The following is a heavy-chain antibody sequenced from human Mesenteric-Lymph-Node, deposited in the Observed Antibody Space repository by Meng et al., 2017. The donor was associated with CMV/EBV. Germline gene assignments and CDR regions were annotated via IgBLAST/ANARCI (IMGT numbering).Heavy chain of an antibody. V-gene: IGHV1-2*02. CDR2: INPNSGGT. D-gene: IGHD3-3*01. CDR1: GYTFTGYY. CDR3: ARMALGAGLRFYYGMDV. J-gene: IGHJ6*02. Sequence: ASVKVSCKASGYTFTGYYMHWVRQASGQGLEWMGWINPNSGGTNYAQKFQGRATMTRDTSISTAYMELSRLRSDDTAVYYCARMALGAGLRFYYGMDVWGQGTTVTVSS.